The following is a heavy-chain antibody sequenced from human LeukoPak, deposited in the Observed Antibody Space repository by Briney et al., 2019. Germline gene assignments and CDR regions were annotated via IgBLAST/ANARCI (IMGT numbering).Heavy chain of an antibody. V-gene: IGHV4-59*01. J-gene: IGHJ5*02. CDR1: GGSISSYY. D-gene: IGHD1-1*01. CDR2: IYGSGST. Sequence: ASETLSLTCTVSGGSISSYYWSWIRQPPGKGLEWIGHIYGSGSTNYNHSLKSRVTLSVDTSKNQFSLKLSSVTAADTAVYYCAREGTSGTHLNWFDPWGQGTLVTVSS. CDR3: AREGTSGTHLNWFDP.